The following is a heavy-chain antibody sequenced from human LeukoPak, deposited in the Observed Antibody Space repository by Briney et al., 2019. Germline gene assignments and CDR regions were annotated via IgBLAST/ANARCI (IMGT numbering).Heavy chain of an antibody. Sequence: PSETLSLTCTVSGGSISSSSYYWGWIRQPPGKGLEWIGSIYYSGSTYYNPSLKSRVTISVDTSKNQFSLKLSSVTAADTAVYYCASRHCSSTSRYTSWFDPWGQGTLVTVSS. D-gene: IGHD2-2*02. CDR1: GGSISSSSYY. J-gene: IGHJ5*02. CDR3: ASRHCSSTSRYTSWFDP. V-gene: IGHV4-39*01. CDR2: IYYSGST.